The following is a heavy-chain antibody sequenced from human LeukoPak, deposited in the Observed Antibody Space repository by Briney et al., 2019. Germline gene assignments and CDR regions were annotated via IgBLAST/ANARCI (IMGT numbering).Heavy chain of an antibody. Sequence: PPGGSLRLSCAASGFTFRDYPIHWVRQAPGKGLEWVANIKQDGSEKYYVDSVKGRFTISRDNAKNSLYLQMNSLRAEDTAVYYCARDDCSSISCYHNWFDPWGQGTLVTVSS. J-gene: IGHJ5*02. V-gene: IGHV3-7*01. CDR3: ARDDCSSISCYHNWFDP. CDR1: GFTFRDYP. D-gene: IGHD2-2*01. CDR2: IKQDGSEK.